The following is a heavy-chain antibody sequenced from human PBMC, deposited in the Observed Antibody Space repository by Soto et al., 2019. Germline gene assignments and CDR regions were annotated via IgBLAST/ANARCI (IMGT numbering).Heavy chain of an antibody. CDR1: GFTFSDYC. J-gene: IGHJ4*02. CDR2: INQDGSTR. Sequence: EVQLVESGGGLFQPGGSLRLACAASGFTFSDYCMGWVRQAPVKALEWVANINQDGSTRLYVDSMRGRFTVSRDNTKSSLYLQMASLIVEDTAVYFCARLYVSVTTSDYWGQGTLAIVS. D-gene: IGHD3-16*02. V-gene: IGHV3-7*01. CDR3: ARLYVSVTTSDY.